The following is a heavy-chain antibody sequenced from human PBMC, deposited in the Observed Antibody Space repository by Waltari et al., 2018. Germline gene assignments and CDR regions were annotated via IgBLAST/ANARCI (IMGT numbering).Heavy chain of an antibody. J-gene: IGHJ3*02. CDR2: IIPMFGTA. CDR1: GGSFSTYA. V-gene: IGHV1-69*05. D-gene: IGHD6-13*01. CDR3: ARGGLYGQQLLESAFEI. Sequence: QVQLVQSGAELKKRGSSVKVSCKASGGSFSTYAITWVRQAPGQGLEWMGGIIPMFGTANYAQKIQDRVTIITDESMTTAYMELSSLTSEDTAVYYCARGGLYGQQLLESAFEIWGQGTKVTVSS.